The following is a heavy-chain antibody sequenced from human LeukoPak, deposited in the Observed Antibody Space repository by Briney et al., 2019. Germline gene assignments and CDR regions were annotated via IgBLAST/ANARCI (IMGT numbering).Heavy chain of an antibody. V-gene: IGHV1-46*01. Sequence: GASVKVSCKASGYTFTSYYMHWVRQAPGQGLEWMGIINPSGGSTSYAQKFQGRVTMTRDMSTSTVYMELSSLRSEDTAVYYCATGKVGATTRYYYYMDVWGKGTTVTVSS. CDR2: INPSGGST. D-gene: IGHD1-26*01. CDR3: ATGKVGATTRYYYYMDV. CDR1: GYTFTSYY. J-gene: IGHJ6*03.